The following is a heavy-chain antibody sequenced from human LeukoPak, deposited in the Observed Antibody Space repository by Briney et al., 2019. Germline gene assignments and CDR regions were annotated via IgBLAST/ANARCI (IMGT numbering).Heavy chain of an antibody. V-gene: IGHV3-7*04. Sequence: PGGSLRLSCAASGFTFSSYWMSWVRQAPGKGLEWVANIKEDGSQKYYMDSVKGRFTISRDNAKNSLYLQMNSLRAEDTAVYYCARGKYYFDYWGQGTLVTVSS. CDR1: GFTFSSYW. J-gene: IGHJ4*02. CDR3: ARGKYYFDY. CDR2: IKEDGSQK.